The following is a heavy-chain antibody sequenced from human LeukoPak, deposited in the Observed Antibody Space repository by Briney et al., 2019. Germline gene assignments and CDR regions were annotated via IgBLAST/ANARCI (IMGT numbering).Heavy chain of an antibody. CDR3: ARDWGYDSSGYHNWFDP. Sequence: ASVKVSCKASGYTFTGYYMHWVRQAPGQGLEWMGWINPNSGGTKYAQKFQGRVTMTRDTSISTAYMELSRLRSDDTAVYYCARDWGYDSSGYHNWFDPWGQGTLVTVSS. CDR1: GYTFTGYY. CDR2: INPNSGGT. J-gene: IGHJ5*02. V-gene: IGHV1-2*02. D-gene: IGHD3-22*01.